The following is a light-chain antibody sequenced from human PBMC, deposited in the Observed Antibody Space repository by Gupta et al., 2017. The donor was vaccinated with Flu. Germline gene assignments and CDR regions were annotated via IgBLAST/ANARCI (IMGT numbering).Light chain of an antibody. J-gene: IGKJ3*01. CDR3: QQFKDGPLT. CDR2: GAF. Sequence: PATQSVSPVERATLSCSDSQSVTNNVAGYQQKPGQAPRLLIDGAFARATGIPARFRGSGSRTEFTLTISSLQPEDYAVYFCQQFKDGPLTFGPGTKVDLK. V-gene: IGKV3-15*01. CDR1: QSVTNN.